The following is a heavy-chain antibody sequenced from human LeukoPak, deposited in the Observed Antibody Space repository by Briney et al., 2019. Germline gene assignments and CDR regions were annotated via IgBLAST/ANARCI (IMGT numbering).Heavy chain of an antibody. Sequence: SETLSLTCAVYGGSFSGYYWSWIRQPPGKGLEWIGEINHSGSTNYNPSLKSRVTISVDTSKNQFSLKLSSVTAADTAVYYCARLHIVVVVAATPYYYYYMDVWGKGTTVTISS. J-gene: IGHJ6*03. CDR1: GGSFSGYY. CDR2: INHSGST. V-gene: IGHV4-34*01. CDR3: ARLHIVVVVAATPYYYYYMDV. D-gene: IGHD2-15*01.